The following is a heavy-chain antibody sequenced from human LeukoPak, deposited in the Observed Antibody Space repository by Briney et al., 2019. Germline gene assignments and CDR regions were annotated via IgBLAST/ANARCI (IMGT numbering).Heavy chain of an antibody. Sequence: GGSLRLSCAASGFTFSSYAMSWVRQAPGKGLEWVSAISGSGGSTYYADSVKGRFTISRDDAKNSLYLQMNSLRAEDTAVYYCARDRRIDYWGQGTLVTVSS. CDR1: GFTFSSYA. CDR2: ISGSGGST. CDR3: ARDRRIDY. J-gene: IGHJ4*02. V-gene: IGHV3-23*01.